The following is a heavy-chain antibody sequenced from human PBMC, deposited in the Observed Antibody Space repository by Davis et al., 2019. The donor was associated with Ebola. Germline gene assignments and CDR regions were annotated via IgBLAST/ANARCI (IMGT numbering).Heavy chain of an antibody. CDR1: LYILTSYG. V-gene: IGHV1-18*01. J-gene: IGHJ4*02. CDR2: INPHNGNT. CDR3: ARAQFPTTSDH. D-gene: IGHD1-1*01. Sequence: SVPVSRKASLYILTSYGIRWVRQAPGQGLEGMGWINPHNGNTNYAQNVQGRVTMTTDTSTTTAYMEVGSLRSDDTAVYYCARAQFPTTSDHWGQGTLVTVSS.